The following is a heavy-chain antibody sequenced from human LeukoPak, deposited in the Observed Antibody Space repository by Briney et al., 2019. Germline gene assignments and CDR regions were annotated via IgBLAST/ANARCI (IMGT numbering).Heavy chain of an antibody. Sequence: GGSLRLSCAASGFTFSGFSMSWVRQSPTKGLEWVANIKQDGSERYYVDSVKGRFTISRDNAKNSLSLRMNNLRVEDTAVYYCARAGSHWHYVYWGQGTVVTVSS. CDR1: GFTFSGFS. J-gene: IGHJ4*02. D-gene: IGHD3-10*01. CDR3: ARAGSHWHYVY. V-gene: IGHV3-7*01. CDR2: IKQDGSER.